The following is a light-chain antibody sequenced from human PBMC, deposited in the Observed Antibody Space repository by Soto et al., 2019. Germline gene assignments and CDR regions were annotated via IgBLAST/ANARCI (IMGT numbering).Light chain of an antibody. CDR3: QQYGSSSLT. V-gene: IGKV3-20*01. Sequence: EIVLTQSPGTLSLSPGERATLSCRASQSVSSSYLAWYQQKPGQAPRLLMYGTSSRATGIPDRFSGSGSGTDFTLTISRLEPEDFAVYYCQQYGSSSLTFGGGTKVAIK. J-gene: IGKJ4*01. CDR2: GTS. CDR1: QSVSSSY.